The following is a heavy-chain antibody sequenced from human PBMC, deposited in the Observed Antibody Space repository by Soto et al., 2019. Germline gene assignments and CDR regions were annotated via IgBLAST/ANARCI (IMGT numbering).Heavy chain of an antibody. CDR2: IMPIFRTP. D-gene: IGHD5-12*01. Sequence: QVHLEQSGAEVKRPGSSVKVSCKASGGTFSNSAISWVRQAPGQGLEWMGGIMPIFRTPNYAQKFQGRVTITGDESSTTAYMELTGLSSDDPAVYYCARDKDRLPFGGNDYYILDVWGQGTTVTVSS. CDR1: GGTFSNSA. J-gene: IGHJ6*02. CDR3: ARDKDRLPFGGNDYYILDV. V-gene: IGHV1-69*12.